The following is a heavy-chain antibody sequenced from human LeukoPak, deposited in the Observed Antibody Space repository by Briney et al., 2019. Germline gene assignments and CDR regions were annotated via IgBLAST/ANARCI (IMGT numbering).Heavy chain of an antibody. CDR2: ISSDGSKN. CDR3: VKGLVQTTMSYSVDY. CDR1: GFTFTNYA. D-gene: IGHD1-1*01. J-gene: IGHJ4*02. V-gene: IGHV3-30*18. Sequence: PGRSLRLSCAASGFTFTNYAMHWVRQTPGKGLEWVALISSDGSKNIYADPVKGRFTVSRDNSKNTLYLQMNSLRAEDTAVYYCVKGLVQTTMSYSVDYWGQGALVTVFS.